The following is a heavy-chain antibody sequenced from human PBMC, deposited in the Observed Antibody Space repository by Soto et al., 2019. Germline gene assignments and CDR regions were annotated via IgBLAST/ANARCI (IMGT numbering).Heavy chain of an antibody. V-gene: IGHV3-20*04. CDR3: ARTRRGGGYYFDY. J-gene: IGHJ4*02. CDR1: GFTFEDYG. CDR2: INWSAEST. Sequence: EVQLVESGGGVVRPGGSLRLSCAASGFTFEDYGMNWVRQSPGKGLEWISFINWSAESTRYGDSMQGRFTISRDNAKNSLYLQMNSLRAEDTALYYCARTRRGGGYYFDYWGQGTLVTVSS.